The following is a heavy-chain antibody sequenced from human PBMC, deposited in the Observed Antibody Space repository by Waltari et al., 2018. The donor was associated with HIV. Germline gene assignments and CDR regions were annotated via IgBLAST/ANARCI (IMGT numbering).Heavy chain of an antibody. V-gene: IGHV3-23*05. J-gene: IGHJ4*02. CDR1: GLSGATSA. D-gene: IGHD6-19*01. Sequence: EVHLAESGGGLVQPGESLRISCAVSGLSGATSALTWVRQAPGKGIQWVSSIGTSDNSTYYLDAVRGRFLISRDDSQTTVSLQMDRLTTNDTAVYYCASEAAVSAGPLDSWGQGIAVIVSS. CDR3: ASEAAVSAGPLDS. CDR2: IGTSDNST.